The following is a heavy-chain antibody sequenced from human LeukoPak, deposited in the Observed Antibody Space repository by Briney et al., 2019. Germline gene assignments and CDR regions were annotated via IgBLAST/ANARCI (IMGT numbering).Heavy chain of an antibody. D-gene: IGHD6-19*01. Sequence: GGSLRLSCAASGXTFGSYGMNWVRQAPGKGLEWVSAISGSGGITYYADSVKGRFTISRDNSKNTVYLQMNSLRVEDTAVYYCAGSSGWYLAYWGQGTLVIGSS. CDR3: AGSSGWYLAY. V-gene: IGHV3-23*01. J-gene: IGHJ4*02. CDR1: GXTFGSYG. CDR2: ISGSGGIT.